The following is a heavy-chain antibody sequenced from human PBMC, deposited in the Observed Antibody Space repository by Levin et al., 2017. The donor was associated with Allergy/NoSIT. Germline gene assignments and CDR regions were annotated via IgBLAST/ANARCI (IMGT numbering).Heavy chain of an antibody. Sequence: GESLKISCAASGFTFSSYGMSWVRQAPGKGLEWVSSISGSGGRTYYADSVKGRFTISRDNSKNKLYLQMNSLRAEDTAIYYCAKRLASTDAFDIWGQGTMVTVSS. CDR1: GFTFSSYG. CDR3: AKRLASTDAFDI. J-gene: IGHJ3*02. D-gene: IGHD5-12*01. CDR2: ISGSGGRT. V-gene: IGHV3-23*01.